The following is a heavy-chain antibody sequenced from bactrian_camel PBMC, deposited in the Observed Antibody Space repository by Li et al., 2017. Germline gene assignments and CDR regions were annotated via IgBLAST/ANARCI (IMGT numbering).Heavy chain of an antibody. V-gene: IGHV3S1*01. D-gene: IGHD7*01. CDR1: GYTFSTNYY. J-gene: IGHJ6*01. CDR2: IDTGEEDT. CDR3: AAAARPIWSRFLSRPNCDTNLDFRY. Sequence: QVQLVESGGGLVQPGGSLRLPCPASGYTFSTNYYVGWFREAPGKERKGIAVIDTGEEDTYYSDSVKGRFTISQDEAKLTVFLQMNSLNPDDTGMYYCAAAARPIWSRFLSRPNCDTNLDFRYQGQGTQVTVS.